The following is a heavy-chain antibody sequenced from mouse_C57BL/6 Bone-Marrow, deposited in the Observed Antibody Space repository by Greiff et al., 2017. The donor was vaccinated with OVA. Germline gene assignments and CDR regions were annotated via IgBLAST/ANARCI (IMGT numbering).Heavy chain of an antibody. J-gene: IGHJ1*03. D-gene: IGHD1-1*01. V-gene: IGHV1-64*01. Sequence: QVQLQQPGAELVKPGASVKLSCKASGYTFPSYWMHWVKQRPGQGLEWIGMIHPNSGSTNYNEKFKSKATLTVDKSSSTAYMQLSSLTSEDSAVYYCARDTTDWYFDVWGTGTTVTVSS. CDR2: IHPNSGST. CDR1: GYTFPSYW. CDR3: ARDTTDWYFDV.